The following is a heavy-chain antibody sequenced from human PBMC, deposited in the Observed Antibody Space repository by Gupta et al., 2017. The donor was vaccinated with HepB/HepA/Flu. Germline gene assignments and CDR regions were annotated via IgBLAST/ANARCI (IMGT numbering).Heavy chain of an antibody. CDR1: GYSFTSYG. CDR2: IDPGDSDT. Sequence: EVQLVQSGAEVKKPGESLKISCKGSGYSFTSYGIGWVRQRPGKGLEWMGIIDPGDSDTRYSPSFKGQVTSAADKSISTAYLQWSSLKASETAMYYCARHYGSIVVPADMSHGGMDVWGQGTTVTVSS. CDR3: ARHYGSIVVPADMSHGGMDV. D-gene: IGHD2-2*01. J-gene: IGHJ6*02. V-gene: IGHV5-51*01.